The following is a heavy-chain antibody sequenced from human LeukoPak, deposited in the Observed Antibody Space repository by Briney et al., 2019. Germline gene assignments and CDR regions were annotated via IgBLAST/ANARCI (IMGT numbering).Heavy chain of an antibody. CDR3: TTEDWFRFDS. J-gene: IGHJ4*02. CDR2: ISSSSSYI. D-gene: IGHD3-10*01. V-gene: IGHV3-21*04. CDR1: GFTFSSYS. Sequence: AGGSLRLSCAASGFTFSSYSMNWVRQAPGKGLEWVSSISSSSSYIYYADSVKGRFTISRDNAEKSLFLQVSSLRADDTAVYYCTTEDWFRFDSWGQGTLLTVSS.